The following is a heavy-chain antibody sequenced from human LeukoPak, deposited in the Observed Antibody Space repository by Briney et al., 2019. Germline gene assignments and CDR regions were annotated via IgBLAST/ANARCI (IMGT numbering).Heavy chain of an antibody. Sequence: PSETLSLTCAVYGGSLSGYYWSWFRQPPGKGLEWIGEVNHRGSTNYNPFLKSRVTISVDTSKNQFSLKLSSVTAADTAVYYCAREIIVARGAFDIWGQGTMVTVSS. CDR1: GGSLSGYY. CDR2: VNHRGST. J-gene: IGHJ3*02. CDR3: AREIIVARGAFDI. V-gene: IGHV4-34*01. D-gene: IGHD5-12*01.